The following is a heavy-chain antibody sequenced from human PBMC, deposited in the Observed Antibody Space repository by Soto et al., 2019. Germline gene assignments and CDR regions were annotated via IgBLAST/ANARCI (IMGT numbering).Heavy chain of an antibody. D-gene: IGHD4-17*01. CDR3: ATPDYGDYWYFDL. CDR2: IVVGSGHT. CDR1: GFPFSSSV. V-gene: IGHV1-58*01. J-gene: IGHJ2*01. Sequence: QMQLVQSGPEVKKPGTSVKVSCKASGFPFSSSVVQWVRQARGQRLEWIGWIVVGSGHTKYAQKFQERVTITRDMSTSTAYMELSSLRSEDTAVYYWATPDYGDYWYFDLWGRGTLVTVSS.